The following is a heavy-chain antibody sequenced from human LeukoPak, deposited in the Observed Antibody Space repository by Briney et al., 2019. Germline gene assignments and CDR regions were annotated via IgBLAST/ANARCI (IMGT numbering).Heavy chain of an antibody. CDR3: TRTRGCSSTSCYADY. Sequence: GGSLRLSCEASGFTFSNYAMTWVRQAPGKGLEWVSGISGSGDSIYYADSVKGRFTISRDNSKNTLYLQMNSLRAEDTAVYSCTRTRGCSSTSCYADYWGQGTLVTVSS. D-gene: IGHD2-2*01. CDR1: GFTFSNYA. V-gene: IGHV3-23*01. J-gene: IGHJ4*02. CDR2: ISGSGDSI.